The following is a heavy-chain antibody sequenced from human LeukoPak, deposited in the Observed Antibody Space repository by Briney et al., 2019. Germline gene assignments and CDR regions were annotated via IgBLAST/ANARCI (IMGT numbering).Heavy chain of an antibody. J-gene: IGHJ3*02. CDR1: GGSFSGYY. V-gene: IGHV4-34*01. CDR3: AREAPLYYYDSSGYYDAFVI. D-gene: IGHD3-22*01. Sequence: SETLSLTCAVYGGSFSGYYWSWIRQPPGKGLEWIGEINHSGSTNYNPSLKSRVTISVDTSKNQFSLKLSSVTAADTAVYYCAREAPLYYYDSSGYYDAFVIWGQGTMVTVSS. CDR2: INHSGST.